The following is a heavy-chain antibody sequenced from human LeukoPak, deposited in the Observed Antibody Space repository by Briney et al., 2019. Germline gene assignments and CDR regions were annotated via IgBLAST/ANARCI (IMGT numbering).Heavy chain of an antibody. Sequence: GGSLRLSCAASGFTFSSYSMNWVRQAPGKGLEWVSSISSSSSYIYYADSVKGRFTISRDNAKNSLYLQMNSLRAEDTAVYYCARHPVYNWNADYWGQGTLVTVSS. CDR3: ARHPVYNWNADY. CDR1: GFTFSSYS. J-gene: IGHJ4*02. V-gene: IGHV3-21*01. CDR2: ISSSSSYI. D-gene: IGHD1-20*01.